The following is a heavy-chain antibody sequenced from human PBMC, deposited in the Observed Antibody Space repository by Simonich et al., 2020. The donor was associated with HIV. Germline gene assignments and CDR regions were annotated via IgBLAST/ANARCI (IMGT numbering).Heavy chain of an antibody. CDR3: ARHMCSVISCSEGYNWFDP. J-gene: IGHJ5*02. D-gene: IGHD2-2*01. CDR2: GNHSRST. Sequence: QVHLQQWGAGLLKPSETLSLTCAVYGGSFNGYYWTWIRQPPGKGVEWFGEGNHSRSTKSSLSHNRRVTISVDTSRNQCSLKLNSVTAADTAVYYCARHMCSVISCSEGYNWFDPWGQGTLVTVSS. CDR1: GGSFNGYY. V-gene: IGHV4-34*01.